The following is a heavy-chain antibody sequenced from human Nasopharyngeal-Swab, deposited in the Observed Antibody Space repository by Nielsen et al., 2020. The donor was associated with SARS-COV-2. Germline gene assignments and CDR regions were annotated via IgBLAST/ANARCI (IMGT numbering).Heavy chain of an antibody. D-gene: IGHD3-22*01. J-gene: IGHJ6*02. V-gene: IGHV1-3*01. CDR1: GYTFTSFA. Sequence: ASVKVSCKASGYTFTSFAMHWVRQAPGQRLEWMGWINGGNGNTKYSQKFQGRVTFTRDTSASTAYMELSSLRSEDTAVYYCAISSGYYMALYYYYGMDVWGQGTTVTVSS. CDR2: INGGNGNT. CDR3: AISSGYYMALYYYYGMDV.